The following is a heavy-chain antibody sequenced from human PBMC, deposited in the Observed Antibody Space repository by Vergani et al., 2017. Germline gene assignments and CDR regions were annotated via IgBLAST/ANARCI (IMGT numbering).Heavy chain of an antibody. CDR2: INHSGST. CDR1: GGSFSGYY. D-gene: IGHD6-13*01. V-gene: IGHV4-34*01. J-gene: IGHJ6*02. Sequence: QVQLQQWGAGLLKPSETLSLTCAVYGGSFSGYYWSWIRQPPGKGLEWIGEINHSGSTNYNPSRKSRVTISVDTSKNQVSLKLSSVTAADTAVYYCAREGDVYSSSWDYYYGMDVWGQGTTVTVSS. CDR3: AREGDVYSSSWDYYYGMDV.